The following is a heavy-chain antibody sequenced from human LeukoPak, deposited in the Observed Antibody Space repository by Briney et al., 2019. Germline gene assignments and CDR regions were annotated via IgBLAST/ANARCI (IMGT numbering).Heavy chain of an antibody. CDR3: ARAWDFDF. D-gene: IGHD3-16*01. CDR1: GFTFSSYG. Sequence: GRSLRLSCAASGFTFSSYGMHWVRQAPGKGLEWVAVISYDGSNKYYADSVKGRFTISRENSKNKLYLQMNSLRAEDTAVYYCARAWDFDFWGQGTLVTVSS. CDR2: ISYDGSNK. V-gene: IGHV3-30*03. J-gene: IGHJ4*02.